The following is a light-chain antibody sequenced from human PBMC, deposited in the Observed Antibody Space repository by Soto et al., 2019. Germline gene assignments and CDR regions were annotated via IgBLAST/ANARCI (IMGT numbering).Light chain of an antibody. CDR2: AAS. V-gene: IGKV1-27*01. CDR3: QKYNTAPLT. J-gene: IGKJ4*01. CDR1: QGIGNY. Sequence: DVEMTQSPSSLSASVGDRVTFTCRASQGIGNYLAWYQQRPGEVPNLLIHAASTLQSGVPSRFSGSGFGTVFTLTISSLQPEDVATYYCQKYNTAPLTFGGGTKVEIK.